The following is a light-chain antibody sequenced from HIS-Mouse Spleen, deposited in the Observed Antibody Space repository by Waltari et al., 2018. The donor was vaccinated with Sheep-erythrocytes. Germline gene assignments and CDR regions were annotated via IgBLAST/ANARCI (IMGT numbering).Light chain of an antibody. V-gene: IGLV3-1*01. CDR1: KLGDKY. J-gene: IGLJ3*02. Sequence: SYELTQPPSVSVSPGQTASITCSGEKLGDKYACWYQQKPGQSPVLVNYQDSKRPSGIPERFSGSNSGNTAPLTISGTQAMDEADYYCQAWDSSTAVFGGGTKLTVL. CDR3: QAWDSSTAV. CDR2: QDS.